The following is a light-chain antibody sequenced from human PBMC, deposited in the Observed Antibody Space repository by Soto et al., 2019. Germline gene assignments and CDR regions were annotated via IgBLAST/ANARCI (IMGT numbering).Light chain of an antibody. Sequence: DIQLTQSPASLSASVGDTVTITCRASQSITSYLNWFQQKPGEPPRLLIYGASTLHDGVPSRFSGSGSGADFTLTISSLEPEDSAVYYCQQRHMWPITFGQGTRL. CDR1: QSITSY. V-gene: IGKV1-39*01. J-gene: IGKJ5*01. CDR3: QQRHMWPIT. CDR2: GAS.